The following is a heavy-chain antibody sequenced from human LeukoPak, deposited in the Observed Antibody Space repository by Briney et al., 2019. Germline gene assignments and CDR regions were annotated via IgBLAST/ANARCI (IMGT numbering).Heavy chain of an antibody. V-gene: IGHV3-74*01. Sequence: GGSLRLSCAASGFTFSNYWMHWVRQAPGKGLVWVSRINSAGNITSYADSVKGRFTISRDNAKNTLYLQMNSLRVEDMAVYFCAREPASMNRVFDIWGQGTMVTVSS. CDR1: GFTFSNYW. CDR2: INSAGNIT. J-gene: IGHJ3*02. CDR3: AREPASMNRVFDI. D-gene: IGHD2-2*01.